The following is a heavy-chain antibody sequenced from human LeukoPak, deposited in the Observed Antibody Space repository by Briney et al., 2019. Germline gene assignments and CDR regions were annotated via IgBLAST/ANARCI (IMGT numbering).Heavy chain of an antibody. CDR1: GGTFSSYA. V-gene: IGHV1-69*13. D-gene: IGHD3-22*01. J-gene: IGHJ4*02. CDR3: ARDPPYYDSSGYYFGY. CDR2: IIPIFGTA. Sequence: SVKVSCKASGGTFSSYAISWVRQAPGQGLEWMGGIIPIFGTANYAQKFQGRVTITADESTSTAYMELSSLRSEDTAVYYCARDPPYYDSSGYYFGYWGQGTLVTVSS.